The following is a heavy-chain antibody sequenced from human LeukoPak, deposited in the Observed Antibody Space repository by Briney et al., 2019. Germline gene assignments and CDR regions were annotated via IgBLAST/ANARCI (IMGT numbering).Heavy chain of an antibody. CDR3: ARDLVDTARGMDV. CDR1: GGSISSSSYY. J-gene: IGHJ6*02. V-gene: IGHV4-39*02. Sequence: SETLSLTCTVSGGSISSSSYYWGWIRQPPGKGLEWIGSIYYSGSTYYNPSLKSRVTISVDTSKNQFSLKLSSVTAAVTAVYYCARDLVDTARGMDVWGQGTTVTVSS. CDR2: IYYSGST. D-gene: IGHD5-18*01.